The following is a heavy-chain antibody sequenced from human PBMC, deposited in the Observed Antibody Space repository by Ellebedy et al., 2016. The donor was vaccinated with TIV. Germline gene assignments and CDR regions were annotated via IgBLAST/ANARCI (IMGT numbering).Heavy chain of an antibody. Sequence: ASVKVSCKTSGYTFGPHDINWVRQATGQGLEWMGWMNPDGGNTGYALKFQGRVTMTRDTSKSTAYMELNSLTSEDTAIYYCARVGTGTTSLDYWGQGTLVTVSS. CDR1: GYTFGPHD. CDR3: ARVGTGTTSLDY. V-gene: IGHV1-8*01. J-gene: IGHJ4*02. CDR2: MNPDGGNT. D-gene: IGHD1-1*01.